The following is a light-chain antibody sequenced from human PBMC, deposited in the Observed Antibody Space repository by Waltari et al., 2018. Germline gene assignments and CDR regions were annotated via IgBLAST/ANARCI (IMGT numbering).Light chain of an antibody. CDR1: QSLPTSN. CDR2: GAS. CDR3: HQYDVLPFA. V-gene: IGKV3-20*01. J-gene: IGKJ3*01. Sequence: EIVLTQSLATLSLSPGERASLSCRASQSLPTSNLAWYQQKPGQPPRLLFYGASRRATGIPDMFSGSGTGTDFSLTITRLEPEDFATYYCHQYDVLPFAFGPGTTVDV.